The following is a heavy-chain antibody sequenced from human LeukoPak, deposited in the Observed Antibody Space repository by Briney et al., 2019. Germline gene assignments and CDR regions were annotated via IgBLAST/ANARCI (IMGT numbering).Heavy chain of an antibody. CDR2: ISYDGSNK. V-gene: IGHV3-30-3*01. CDR1: GFTFSSYA. J-gene: IGHJ4*02. D-gene: IGHD6-19*01. CDR3: ARGWEVAEIDY. Sequence: GGSLRLSCAASGFTFSSYAMHWVRQAPGKGLEWVAVISYDGSNKYYADSVKGRFTISRDNSKNTLYLQMNSLRAEDTAVYYCARGWEVAEIDYWGQGTLVTVSS.